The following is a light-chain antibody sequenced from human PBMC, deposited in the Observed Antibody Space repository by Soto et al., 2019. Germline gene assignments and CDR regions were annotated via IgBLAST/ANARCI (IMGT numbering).Light chain of an antibody. Sequence: QSVLTQPPSVSAAPGQKVTISCSGSSSNIGNNYVSWYQQLPGTAPTLLIYDNNKRPSGIPDRFSGSKSGTSATLGITGLQTGDEADYYCGTWDSSLSPGAVFGGGTKLTVL. CDR2: DNN. CDR3: GTWDSSLSPGAV. V-gene: IGLV1-51*01. J-gene: IGLJ2*01. CDR1: SSNIGNNY.